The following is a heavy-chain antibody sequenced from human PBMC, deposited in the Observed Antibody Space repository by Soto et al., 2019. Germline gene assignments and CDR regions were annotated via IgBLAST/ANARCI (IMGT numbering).Heavy chain of an antibody. CDR2: VIPMLGKA. CDR3: ARMREYTYGLIDY. V-gene: IGHV1-69*02. CDR1: GGTLSAHT. D-gene: IGHD5-18*01. J-gene: IGHJ4*02. Sequence: QVQLVQSGAEVKKPGSSVKVSCKASGGTLSAHTINWVRQAPGQGLEWMGRVIPMLGKANYAQKLQGRVTITADKSTSTAYMELRSLRSDDTAGYYCARMREYTYGLIDYWGQGTLVTVSS.